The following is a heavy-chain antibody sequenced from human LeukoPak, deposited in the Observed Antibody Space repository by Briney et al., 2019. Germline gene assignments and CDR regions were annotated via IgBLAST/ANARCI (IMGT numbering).Heavy chain of an antibody. Sequence: PSETLSLTCTVSGGSGSSSNYFWGWMRQPPGKGLEWIGSVHYIGSTYYNPSLKSRVTISVDTSKNQFSLKLSSVTAADTAVYYCARVERFGELLFADAFDIWGQGTMVTVSS. V-gene: IGHV4-39*07. CDR3: ARVERFGELLFADAFDI. CDR1: GGSGSSSNYF. D-gene: IGHD3-10*01. J-gene: IGHJ3*02. CDR2: VHYIGST.